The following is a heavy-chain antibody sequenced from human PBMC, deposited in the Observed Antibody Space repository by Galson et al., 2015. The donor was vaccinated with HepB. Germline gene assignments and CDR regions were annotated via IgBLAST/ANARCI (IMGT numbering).Heavy chain of an antibody. J-gene: IGHJ2*01. CDR1: GFTFSGSA. V-gene: IGHV3-73*01. Sequence: SLRLSCAASGFTFSGSAMHWVRQASGKGLEWVGRIRSKANSYATAYAASVKGRFTISRDDSKNTAYLQMNSLKTEDTAVYYCTRPSYYDSSGYSPHWYFDLWGRGTLVTVSS. D-gene: IGHD3-22*01. CDR2: IRSKANSYAT. CDR3: TRPSYYDSSGYSPHWYFDL.